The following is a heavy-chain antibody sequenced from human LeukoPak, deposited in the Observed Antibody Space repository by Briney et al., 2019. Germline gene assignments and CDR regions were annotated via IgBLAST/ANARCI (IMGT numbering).Heavy chain of an antibody. CDR1: GFTFSSYA. Sequence: GGSLRLSCAASGFTFSSYAMSWVRQAPGKGLEWVSAISGSGGSTYYADSVKGRFTISRDNSKNTLYLQMNSLRAEDTAVYYCAKVAAGPTSLLLSYYYHMDVWGTGTTVTISS. CDR2: ISGSGGST. CDR3: AKVAAGPTSLLLSYYYHMDV. V-gene: IGHV3-23*01. D-gene: IGHD6-13*01. J-gene: IGHJ6*03.